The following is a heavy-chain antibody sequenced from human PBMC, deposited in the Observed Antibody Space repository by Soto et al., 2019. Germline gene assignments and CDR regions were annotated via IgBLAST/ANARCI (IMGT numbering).Heavy chain of an antibody. J-gene: IGHJ5*02. CDR2: ISGYNGDT. CDR3: ARSKRYCRGGSCYWNWFDP. Sequence: QVQLVQSGGEVKKPGASVKVSCKASGYTCISHAITWVRQAPGQGLEWMGRISGYNGDTNYAQDLQGRVTMTTDTSTSTAYMEMRSLRSDDTAVYYCARSKRYCRGGSCYWNWFDPWGQGTLVTVSS. D-gene: IGHD2-15*01. V-gene: IGHV1-18*01. CDR1: GYTCISHA.